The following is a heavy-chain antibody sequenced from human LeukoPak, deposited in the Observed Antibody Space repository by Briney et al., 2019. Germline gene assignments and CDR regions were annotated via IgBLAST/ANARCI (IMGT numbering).Heavy chain of an antibody. Sequence: PGGSLRPSCAASGFTFSTYVMNCVRGSAGQGLEWVSYISSLSGTIYYADSVKGRFTISRDNAKNSLYLQMNSLRAEDTAIYYCARDQGGGTSYWGQGTLVTVSS. D-gene: IGHD2-15*01. CDR3: ARDQGGGTSY. V-gene: IGHV3-48*01. CDR2: ISSLSGTI. CDR1: GFTFSTYV. J-gene: IGHJ4*02.